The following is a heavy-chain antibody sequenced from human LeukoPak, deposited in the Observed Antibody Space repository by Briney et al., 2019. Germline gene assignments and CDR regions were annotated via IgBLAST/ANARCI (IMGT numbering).Heavy chain of an antibody. CDR3: ARSGSGYNPIDF. Sequence: ASVKVSCKASGYTFSSSGISWVRQAPGQGLEWMGWISPYNDDTRYEQTLQSRVTMTTDTSTSTVYMELRSLRSDDTAVYYCARSGSGYNPIDFWGQGTRVTVSS. V-gene: IGHV1-18*01. J-gene: IGHJ4*02. D-gene: IGHD5-12*01. CDR2: ISPYNDDT. CDR1: GYTFSSSG.